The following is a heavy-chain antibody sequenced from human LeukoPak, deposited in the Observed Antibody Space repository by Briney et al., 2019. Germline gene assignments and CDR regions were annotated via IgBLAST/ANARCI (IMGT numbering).Heavy chain of an antibody. D-gene: IGHD6-6*01. Sequence: TSETLSLTCTVSGGSISSYYWSWIRQPPGKGLEWIGYIYYSGSTNYNPSLKSRVTMSVDTSKNQFSLKLSSVTAADTAVYYCARQALSYSSSSEGWFDPWGQGTLVTVSS. CDR2: IYYSGST. CDR3: ARQALSYSSSSEGWFDP. CDR1: GGSISSYY. V-gene: IGHV4-59*08. J-gene: IGHJ5*02.